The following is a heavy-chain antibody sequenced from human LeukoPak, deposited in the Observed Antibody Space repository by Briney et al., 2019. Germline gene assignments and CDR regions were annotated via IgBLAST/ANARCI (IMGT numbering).Heavy chain of an antibody. Sequence: GASVKVSCKASGYTFTSYYMHWVRQAPGQGLEWMGIINPSGGSTSYAQKFQGRITMTRDTSTSTVYMELSSLRSEDTAVYYCARLVIGDYDIGGAFDIWGQGTMVTVSS. CDR1: GYTFTSYY. D-gene: IGHD4-17*01. CDR3: ARLVIGDYDIGGAFDI. J-gene: IGHJ3*02. CDR2: INPSGGST. V-gene: IGHV1-46*01.